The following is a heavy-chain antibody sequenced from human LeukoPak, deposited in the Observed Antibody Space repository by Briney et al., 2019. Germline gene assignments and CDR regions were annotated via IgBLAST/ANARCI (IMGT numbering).Heavy chain of an antibody. Sequence: GGSLRLSCAASGFTVSINDMSWVRKAPGKGLEWVSVIYSGGSTYYADSVKGRFTISRDNSKNTLYLQMNSLRAEDTAVYYCARGNVDTAMGRDYWGQGTLVTVSS. CDR3: ARGNVDTAMGRDY. V-gene: IGHV3-53*01. CDR1: GFTVSIND. J-gene: IGHJ4*02. CDR2: IYSGGST. D-gene: IGHD5-18*01.